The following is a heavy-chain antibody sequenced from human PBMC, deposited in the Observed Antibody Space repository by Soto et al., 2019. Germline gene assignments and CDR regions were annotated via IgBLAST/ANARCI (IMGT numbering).Heavy chain of an antibody. CDR2: IFSSGST. CDR3: AREGSYSAYNFAHGIQLWSFDF. J-gene: IGHJ4*02. D-gene: IGHD5-12*01. Sequence: LSLTCAVSGGSINTFYWSWVRQPAGKGLEWIGRIFSSGSTSFNPSLESRVAMSVDTSKNHFSLNLSSVTAADMAVYYCAREGSYSAYNFAHGIQLWSFDFWGQGALVTVSS. V-gene: IGHV4-4*07. CDR1: GGSINTFY.